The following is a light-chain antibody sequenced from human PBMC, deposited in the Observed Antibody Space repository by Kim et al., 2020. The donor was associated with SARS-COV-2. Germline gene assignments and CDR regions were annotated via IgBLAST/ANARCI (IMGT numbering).Light chain of an antibody. V-gene: IGKV1-9*01. CDR3: QQLKTSPFT. CDR2: GAF. CDR1: EDIIYY. J-gene: IGKJ4*01. Sequence: ASLGDRVTITCPASEDIIYYLAWYLQIPGKAPDLLIYGAFNLQNGVPASFSGSGSGTDFTLTISSLQPEDFATYFCQQLKTSPFTFGGGTKVDIK.